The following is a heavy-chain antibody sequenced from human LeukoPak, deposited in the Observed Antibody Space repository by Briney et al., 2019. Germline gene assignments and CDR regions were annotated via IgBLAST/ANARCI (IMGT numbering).Heavy chain of an antibody. D-gene: IGHD1-26*01. CDR1: GGSISSYY. CDR2: IYTSGST. Sequence: SETLSLTCTVSGGSISSYYWSWIRQPAGKGLEWIGRIYTSGSTNYNPSLKSRVTISVDTSKNQFSLQLSSVTAADTAVYYCARDELGWELEYFDYWGQGTLVTVSS. CDR3: ARDELGWELEYFDY. J-gene: IGHJ4*02. V-gene: IGHV4-4*07.